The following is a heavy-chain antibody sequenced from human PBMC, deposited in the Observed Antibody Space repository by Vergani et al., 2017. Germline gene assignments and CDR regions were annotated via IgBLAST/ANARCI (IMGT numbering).Heavy chain of an antibody. CDR3: ARDLGYSSSWYSLDY. V-gene: IGHV5-51*03. CDR2: IYPGDSDT. J-gene: IGHJ4*02. CDR1: GYSFTSYW. Sequence: EVQLVQSGAEVKKPGESLKISCKGSGYSFTSYWIGWVRQMPGKGLEWMGIIYPGDSDTRYSPSFQGQVTISADKSISTAYLQWSSLRAEDTAVYYCARDLGYSSSWYSLDYWGQGTLVTVSS. D-gene: IGHD6-13*01.